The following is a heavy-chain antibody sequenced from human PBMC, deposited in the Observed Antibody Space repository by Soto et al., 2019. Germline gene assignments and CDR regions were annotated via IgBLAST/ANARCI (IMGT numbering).Heavy chain of an antibody. D-gene: IGHD3-3*01. CDR2: ISAYNGNT. CDR3: AREYDFFFGYPFSYYFGMHF. V-gene: IGHV1-18*01. J-gene: IGHJ6*02. Sequence: RASVKVSCKASGYTFTSYGISWVRQAPGQGLEWMGWISAYNGNTNYAQKLQGRVTMTTDTSTSTAYMELRSLRSDDTAVSYCAREYDFFFGYPFSYYFGMHFWGQGTTVTVYS. CDR1: GYTFTSYG.